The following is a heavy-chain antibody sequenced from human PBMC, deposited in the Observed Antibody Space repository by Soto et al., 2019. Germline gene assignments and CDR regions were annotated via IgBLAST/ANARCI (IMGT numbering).Heavy chain of an antibody. Sequence: SETLSLACAVFSASLGEHYWAWIRQSPDKGVEWIGEVHPSGSTDYNQSLKSRLKLSLDTHKKQFSLKVASVTAADTAVYFFARVKHSGYRFGPLNFFYYGLDVWGPGNTVNVTS. CDR3: ARVKHSGYRFGPLNFFYYGLDV. J-gene: IGHJ6*02. CDR1: SASLGEHY. CDR2: VHPSGST. V-gene: IGHV4-34*01. D-gene: IGHD5-18*01.